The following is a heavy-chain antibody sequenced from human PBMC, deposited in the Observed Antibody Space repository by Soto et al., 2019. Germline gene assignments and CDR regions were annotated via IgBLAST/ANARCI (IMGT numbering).Heavy chain of an antibody. V-gene: IGHV1-8*01. CDR2: MNPNSGNT. J-gene: IGHJ5*02. D-gene: IGHD2-2*01. CDR3: ARSGVVVPAALFSWFDP. Sequence: ASVKVSCKASGYTFTSYDINWVRQATGQGLEWMGWMNPNSGNTGYAQKFQGRVTMTRNTSISTAYMELSSLRSEDTAVYYCARSGVVVPAALFSWFDPWGQGTLVTVSS. CDR1: GYTFTSYD.